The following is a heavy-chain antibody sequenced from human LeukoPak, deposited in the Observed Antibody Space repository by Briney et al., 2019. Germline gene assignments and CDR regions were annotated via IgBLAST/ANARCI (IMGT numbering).Heavy chain of an antibody. D-gene: IGHD3-3*01. CDR2: IKQDGSQI. CDR1: GFSFGYYW. CDR3: ARALYDFWSGYYHDY. J-gene: IGHJ4*02. Sequence: PGGSLRLSCAASGFSFGYYWMSWARQAPGKGLEWVANIKQDGSQIYYVDSVKGRFTISRDNAKNSLYLQMNSLRAEDTAVYYCARALYDFWSGYYHDYWGQGTLVTVSS. V-gene: IGHV3-7*01.